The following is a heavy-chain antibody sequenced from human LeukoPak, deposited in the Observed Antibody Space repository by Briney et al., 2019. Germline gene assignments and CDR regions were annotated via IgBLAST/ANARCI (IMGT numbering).Heavy chain of an antibody. CDR2: ISGSGGST. CDR3: AKEKNSGYYYHLDY. Sequence: PGGSLRLSCAASGFTFSSYAMSWVRQAPGKGLEWVSAISGSGGSTYYADSVKGRFTISRDNSKNTVYLQMNSLRAEDTAVYYCAKEKNSGYYYHLDYWGQGTLVTVSS. CDR1: GFTFSSYA. J-gene: IGHJ4*02. D-gene: IGHD3-22*01. V-gene: IGHV3-23*01.